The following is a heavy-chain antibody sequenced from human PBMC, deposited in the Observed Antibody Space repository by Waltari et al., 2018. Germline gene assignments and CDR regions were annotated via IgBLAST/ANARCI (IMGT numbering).Heavy chain of an antibody. J-gene: IGHJ4*02. V-gene: IGHV1-2*02. D-gene: IGHD7-27*01. Sequence: QVQLVQSGAELKNPGASVRVSCKTSGYTLPNFHFHWVRQAPGQGLEWMGWIHPGGGDTNYAQKFQGRVTLTRDTSIDTAYLELNGLTSDDTAIYYCARDHNWGPDYWGQGTLVTVSS. CDR3: ARDHNWGPDY. CDR1: GYTLPNFH. CDR2: IHPGGGDT.